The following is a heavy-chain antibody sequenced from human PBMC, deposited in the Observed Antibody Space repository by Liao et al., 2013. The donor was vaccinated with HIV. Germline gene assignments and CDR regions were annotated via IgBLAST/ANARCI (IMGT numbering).Heavy chain of an antibody. CDR3: ALTPWAMVRGVRGKDAFDI. D-gene: IGHD3-10*01. Sequence: QVQLQESGPGLVKPSETLSLTCTVSGGSINSRGYYWGWIRQPPGKGLEWIGSIYYSGSTYYNPSLKSRVTISVDTSKNQFSLKLSSVTAADTAVYYCALTPWAMVRGVRGKDAFDIWGQGTMVTVSS. CDR1: GGSINSRGYY. V-gene: IGHV4-39*07. CDR2: IYYSGST. J-gene: IGHJ3*02.